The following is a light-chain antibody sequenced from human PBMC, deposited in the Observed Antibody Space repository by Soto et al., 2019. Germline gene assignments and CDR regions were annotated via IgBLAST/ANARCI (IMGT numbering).Light chain of an antibody. J-gene: IGLJ2*01. CDR1: SSDIGAYNY. CDR3: TSWTTSTTMI. CDR2: DVN. Sequence: QSVLTQPASASGSPGQSITISCTGTSSDIGAYNYVSWYQQHPGKAPKLMIYDVNIRPSGVSNRFSGSKSGNTASLTISGLQAEDEADYYCTSWTTSTTMIFGGGTKLTVL. V-gene: IGLV2-14*03.